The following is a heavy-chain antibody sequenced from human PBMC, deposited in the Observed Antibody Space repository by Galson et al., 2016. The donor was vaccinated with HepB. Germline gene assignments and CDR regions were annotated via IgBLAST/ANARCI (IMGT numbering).Heavy chain of an antibody. CDR2: ISYDGSNK. V-gene: IGHV3-30-3*01. D-gene: IGHD5-12*01. J-gene: IGHJ4*02. Sequence: SLRLSCAASGFTFSSYAMHWVRQAPGKGLEWVAVISYDGSNKYYADSVKGRFTISRDNSKNTLYLQRNSLRAEDTAVYYCARDGGPRGYSGYDYGPDCWGQGTLVTVSS. CDR1: GFTFSSYA. CDR3: ARDGGPRGYSGYDYGPDC.